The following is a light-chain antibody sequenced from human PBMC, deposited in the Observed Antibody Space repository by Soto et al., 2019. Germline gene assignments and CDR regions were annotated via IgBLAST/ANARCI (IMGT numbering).Light chain of an antibody. CDR3: AAWDDSLYGRV. Sequence: QSALTQPPSASGTPGQRVTISCSGSRSKIGSNPVNWYQQLPGTAPKLLIDSNNQRPSGVPDRFSGSRSGTSASLAISGFQSEDEADYYCAAWDDSLYGRVFGTGTKVTVL. CDR1: RSKIGSNP. J-gene: IGLJ1*01. CDR2: SNN. V-gene: IGLV1-44*01.